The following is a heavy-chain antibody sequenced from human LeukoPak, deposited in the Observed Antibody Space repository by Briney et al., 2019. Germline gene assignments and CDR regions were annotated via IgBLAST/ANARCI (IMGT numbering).Heavy chain of an antibody. V-gene: IGHV4-59*01. CDR2: IYNSGST. Sequence: SETLSLTCTVSGVSISSYYWSWIRQPAGKGLEWIGYIYNSGSTNYNPSLKGRVTISVDTSKNQFSLNLTTLSAADTAVYYCAKGRSWPKPFDYWGQGTLATVSS. CDR1: GVSISSYY. CDR3: AKGRSWPKPFDY. D-gene: IGHD5-24*01. J-gene: IGHJ4*02.